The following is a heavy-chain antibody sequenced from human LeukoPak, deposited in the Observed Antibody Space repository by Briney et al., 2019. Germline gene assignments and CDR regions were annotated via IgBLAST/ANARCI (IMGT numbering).Heavy chain of an antibody. V-gene: IGHV3-7*01. Sequence: GGALRHSFAGFGLTFSRDYMSWVRQTPGKGPEWVAKINPGGSGFAYGDSVKGRFSISRDNAKNSLYLQMNSLRADDTAIYYCARDPAYGARDYWGQRILVTVSS. CDR3: ARDPAYGARDY. CDR1: GLTFSRDY. CDR2: INPGGSGF. D-gene: IGHD4-17*01. J-gene: IGHJ4*02.